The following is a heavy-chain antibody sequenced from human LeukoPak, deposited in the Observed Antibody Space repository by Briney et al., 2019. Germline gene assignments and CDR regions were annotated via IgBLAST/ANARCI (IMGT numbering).Heavy chain of an antibody. V-gene: IGHV3-23*01. D-gene: IGHD2-15*01. J-gene: IGHJ4*02. CDR1: GLTLSNYA. CDR3: AKAPVTTCSGTFCYQFDY. CDR2: IAVTGGT. Sequence: GGSLRLSCGASGLTLSNYAMSWVRQGPGKGLEWVYAIAVTGGTYHAESVRGRFTISRDSSKNTLYLQMGSLRVEDAGVYYCAKAPVTTCSGTFCYQFDYWGQGTLVTVSS.